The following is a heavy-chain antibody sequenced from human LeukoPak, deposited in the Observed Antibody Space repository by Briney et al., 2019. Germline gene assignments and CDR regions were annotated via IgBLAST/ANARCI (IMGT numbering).Heavy chain of an antibody. V-gene: IGHV3-30*04. CDR2: ISYDGSNK. CDR3: ARDLGDTAPLYFDY. D-gene: IGHD5-18*01. J-gene: IGHJ4*02. CDR1: GFTFNSYA. Sequence: GGSLRLSCAASGFTFNSYAMHRVRQAPGKGLEGVAVISYDGSNKYYADSVKGQFTISRDNSKNTLYLQMNSLRAEDTAVYYCARDLGDTAPLYFDYWGQGTLVTVSS.